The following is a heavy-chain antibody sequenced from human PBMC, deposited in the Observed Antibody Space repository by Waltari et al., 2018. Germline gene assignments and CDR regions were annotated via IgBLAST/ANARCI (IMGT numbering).Heavy chain of an antibody. Sequence: QVQLAQSGGGMVQPGRSLRLSCAASGFTFSNYAMHWVGQAPGKGLEWVAGILYDGSNKYYADSVKGRLTISRDNSKNTLYLQMNSLRAEDTAVYYCAKDGMPYLWGQGTLVTVSS. V-gene: IGHV3-30*18. J-gene: IGHJ5*02. CDR1: GFTFSNYA. D-gene: IGHD2-2*01. CDR2: ILYDGSNK. CDR3: AKDGMPYL.